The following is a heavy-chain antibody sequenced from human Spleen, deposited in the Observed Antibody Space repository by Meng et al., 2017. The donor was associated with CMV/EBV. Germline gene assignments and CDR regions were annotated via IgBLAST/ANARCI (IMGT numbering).Heavy chain of an antibody. V-gene: IGHV1-69*13. CDR3: ARDCSSTSCSDAFDI. CDR2: TLPIYGTP. D-gene: IGHD2-2*01. CDR1: GGSFSNYA. Sequence: SVKVSCKASGGSFSNYANTWVRQAPGQGLEWMGGTLPIYGTPYYAQKFQGRLTITADESTSTAYMELSRLRSDDTAVYYCARDCSSTSCSDAFDIWGQGTMVTVSS. J-gene: IGHJ3*02.